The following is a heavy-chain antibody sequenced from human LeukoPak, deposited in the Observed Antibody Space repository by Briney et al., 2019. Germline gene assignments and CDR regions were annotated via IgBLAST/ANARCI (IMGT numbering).Heavy chain of an antibody. Sequence: PSETLSLTCAVSGGSFSGYYWSWIRQPPGKGLEWIGEINHSGSTNYNPSLKSRVTISVDTSKNQFSLKLSSVTAADTAVYYCARGSWGPDYWGQGTLVTVSS. D-gene: IGHD3-16*01. J-gene: IGHJ4*02. CDR3: ARGSWGPDY. CDR2: INHSGST. V-gene: IGHV4-34*01. CDR1: GGSFSGYY.